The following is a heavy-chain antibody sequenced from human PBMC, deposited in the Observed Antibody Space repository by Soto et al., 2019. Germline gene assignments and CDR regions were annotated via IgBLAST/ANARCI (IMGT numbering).Heavy chain of an antibody. CDR3: ARARPGXCSGGSCYFLDY. CDR2: IIPIFGTA. V-gene: IGHV1-69*01. Sequence: QVQLVQSGAEVKKPGSSVKVSCKASGGTFSSYAISWVRQAPGQGLEWMGGIIPIFGTANYAQKFQGRVTXXXXXXXXXXXXXXXXXXXXXXXXXXXARARPGXCSGGSCYFLDYWGQGTLVTVSS. D-gene: IGHD2-15*01. J-gene: IGHJ4*02. CDR1: GGTFSSYA.